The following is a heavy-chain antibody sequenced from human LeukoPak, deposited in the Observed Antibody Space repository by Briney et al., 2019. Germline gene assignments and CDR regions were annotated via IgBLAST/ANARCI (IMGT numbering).Heavy chain of an antibody. V-gene: IGHV4-61*01. J-gene: IGHJ6*03. CDR1: GGSVSSGSYF. D-gene: IGHD3-10*01. CDR3: ARRSSEGYYYYYMDV. CDR2: IYYSGST. Sequence: SETLSLTCTVSGGSVSSGSYFWSWIRRPPGKGLEWIGYIYYSGSTNYNPSLKSRVTISVDTSKNQFSLRLSSVAAADTAVYYCARRSSEGYYYYYMDVWGKGTTVTVSS.